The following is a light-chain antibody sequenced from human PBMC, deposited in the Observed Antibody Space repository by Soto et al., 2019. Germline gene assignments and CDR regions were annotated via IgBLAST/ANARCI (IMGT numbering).Light chain of an antibody. CDR3: QQATDFPLT. V-gene: IGKV1-12*01. Sequence: DVHMTQSPPSVSASVGDRVTITCRASQDISTWLAWYQQKPGKAPKVLIFAASNLHGGVPSRFSGSGSGTDFTLTISSLQPEDFATYYCQQATDFPLTFGGGTKVEIK. J-gene: IGKJ4*01. CDR1: QDISTW. CDR2: AAS.